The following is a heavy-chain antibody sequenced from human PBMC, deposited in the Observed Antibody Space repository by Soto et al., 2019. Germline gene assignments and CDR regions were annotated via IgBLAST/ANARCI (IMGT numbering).Heavy chain of an antibody. Sequence: QLQLQESGSGLVKPSQTLSLTCAVSGGSISSGGYSWSWIRQPPGKGLEWIGYIYHSGSTYYNPSPKTRVTTSVDRSKNQFSLKLSSVTAPDTAVYYCAGGIAARPLGYWGQGTLVTVSS. V-gene: IGHV4-30-2*01. CDR3: AGGIAARPLGY. CDR2: IYHSGST. D-gene: IGHD6-6*01. CDR1: GGSISSGGYS. J-gene: IGHJ4*02.